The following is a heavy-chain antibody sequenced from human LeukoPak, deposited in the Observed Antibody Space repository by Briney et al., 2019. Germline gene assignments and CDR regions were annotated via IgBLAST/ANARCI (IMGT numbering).Heavy chain of an antibody. D-gene: IGHD1-26*01. CDR2: ISRSDGTT. CDR1: GFTFNNYA. V-gene: IGHV3-23*01. Sequence: PGGSLRLSCAASGFTFNNYAMSWVRQAPGKGLEWVSGISRSDGTTYYADSVKGRFTISRDNSKNTLFLQMNSLRAEDTAIYYCAKGEWELRSDIVFDYWGQGALVTVSS. J-gene: IGHJ4*02. CDR3: AKGEWELRSDIVFDY.